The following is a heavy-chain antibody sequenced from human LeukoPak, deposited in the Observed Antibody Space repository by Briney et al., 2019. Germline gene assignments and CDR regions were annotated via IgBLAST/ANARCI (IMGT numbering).Heavy chain of an antibody. CDR1: GGSISSSSYY. D-gene: IGHD3-9*01. V-gene: IGHV4-39*01. CDR2: IYYSGST. Sequence: SETLSLTCTVSGGSISSSSYYWGWIRQPPGKGLEWIGSIYYSGSTYYNPSLKSRVTISVDTSKNQFSLKLSSVTAADTAVYYCARQNILTGYYKEWGQGTPVTVSS. CDR3: ARQNILTGYYKE. J-gene: IGHJ4*02.